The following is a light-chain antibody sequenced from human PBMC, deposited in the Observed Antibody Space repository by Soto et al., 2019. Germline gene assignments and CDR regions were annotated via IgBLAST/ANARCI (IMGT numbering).Light chain of an antibody. V-gene: IGLV2-14*01. CDR1: SSDVGGYNY. CDR3: SSYTTRNTNYV. J-gene: IGLJ6*01. Sequence: QSVLTQPASVSGSPGQSITISCTGTSSDVGGYNYVSWYQQHPGKAPKLMIYEVSTRPSGVSNRFSGSKSGNTASLTISGLQAEDEADYYCSSYTTRNTNYVFGSGTKLTV. CDR2: EVS.